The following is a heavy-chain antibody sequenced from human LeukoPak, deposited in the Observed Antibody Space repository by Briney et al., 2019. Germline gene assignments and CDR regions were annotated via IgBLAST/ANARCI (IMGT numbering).Heavy chain of an antibody. CDR2: IYYSGST. V-gene: IGHV4-59*01. J-gene: IGHJ6*02. D-gene: IGHD6-19*01. CDR1: GGSISTYY. Sequence: SESLSLTCTVSGGSISTYYWSWIRQPPGKGLEWIGYIYYSGSTYYSPSLKSRVTISVDTSKNQFSLKLSSVTAADTAVYYCARDIVKSSGWNYYHGMDVWGQGTTVTVSS. CDR3: ARDIVKSSGWNYYHGMDV.